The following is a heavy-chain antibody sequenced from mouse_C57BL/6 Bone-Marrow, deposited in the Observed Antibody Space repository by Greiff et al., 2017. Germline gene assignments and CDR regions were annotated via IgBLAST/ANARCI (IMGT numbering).Heavy chain of an antibody. V-gene: IGHV1-55*01. CDR2: IYPGSGST. CDR1: GYTFTSYW. Sequence: QVQLQQPGAELVKPGASVKMSCKASGYTFTSYWITWVKQRPGQGLEWIGDIYPGSGSTNYNEKFKSKATLTVDTSSSTAYMQLSSLTSEDSAVYYGARSAITTVVGYFDVWGTGTTVTVSS. CDR3: ARSAITTVVGYFDV. J-gene: IGHJ1*03. D-gene: IGHD1-1*01.